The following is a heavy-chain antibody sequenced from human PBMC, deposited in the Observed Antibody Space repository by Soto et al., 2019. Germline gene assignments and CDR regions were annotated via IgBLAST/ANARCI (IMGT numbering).Heavy chain of an antibody. CDR2: ISYDGSHK. CDR1: GFTFRNYG. V-gene: IGHV3-30*18. D-gene: IGHD4-4*01. Sequence: QVQLVESGGGVVQPGRSLRLSCAASGFTFRNYGMHWVRQAPGKGLVWVTVISYDGSHKYYADSVEGRFTISRDNSKNTVYLEMNSLRDEDTAVYYCAEGRGDHSNYSWGIDVWGQGTTVTVSS. J-gene: IGHJ6*02. CDR3: AEGRGDHSNYSWGIDV.